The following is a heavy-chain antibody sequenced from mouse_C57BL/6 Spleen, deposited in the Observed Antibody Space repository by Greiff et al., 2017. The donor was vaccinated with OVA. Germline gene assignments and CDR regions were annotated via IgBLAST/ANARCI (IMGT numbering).Heavy chain of an antibody. CDR3: TIIPYYGYSWFAY. D-gene: IGHD2-3*01. J-gene: IGHJ3*01. CDR1: GFNIKDDY. V-gene: IGHV14-4*01. CDR2: IDPENGDT. Sequence: VQLQQSGAELVRPGASVKLSCTASGFNIKDDYMHWVKQRPEQGLEWIGWIDPENGDTEYASKFQGKATITADTSSNTAYLQLSSLTSEDTAVYYGTIIPYYGYSWFAYWGQGTLVTVSA.